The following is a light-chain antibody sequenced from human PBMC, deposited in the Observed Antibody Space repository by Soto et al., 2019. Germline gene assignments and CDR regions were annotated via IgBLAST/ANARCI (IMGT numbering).Light chain of an antibody. Sequence: EIVLTQSPGTLSLSPGERATLSCRASQSVAGSYLAWYQQQPGQAPRLLIYGASSRATGILDRLSGSGSGTDFTLTITGLEPEDFAVYYCQQYGSSPITFGQGTRLEIK. CDR2: GAS. CDR3: QQYGSSPIT. J-gene: IGKJ5*01. CDR1: QSVAGSY. V-gene: IGKV3-20*01.